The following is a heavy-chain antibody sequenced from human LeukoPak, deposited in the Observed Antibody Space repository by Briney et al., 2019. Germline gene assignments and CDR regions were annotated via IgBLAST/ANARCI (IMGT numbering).Heavy chain of an antibody. CDR1: GYTFTSYY. J-gene: IGHJ4*02. CDR2: INPSGGST. Sequence: ASVKVSCKASGYTFTSYYMHWVRQAPGQGLEWMGIINPSGGSTSYAQKFQGRVTITADKSTSTAYMELGSLRSEDTAVYYCARDRHSSGWYNWGQGTLVTVSS. D-gene: IGHD6-19*01. V-gene: IGHV1-46*01. CDR3: ARDRHSSGWYN.